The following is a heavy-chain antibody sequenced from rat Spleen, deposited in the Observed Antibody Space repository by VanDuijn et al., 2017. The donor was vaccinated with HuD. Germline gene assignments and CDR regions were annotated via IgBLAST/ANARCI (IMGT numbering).Heavy chain of an antibody. V-gene: IGHV5-7*01. D-gene: IGHD4-4*01. CDR2: ISYDGSST. CDR3: ARRGLGWSFDH. Sequence: EVQLVESGGGLVQPGRSMKLSCAASGFTFSNFDMAWVRQAPKKGLEWVASISYDGSSTYYRDSVKGRFTISRDNAKSTLYLQMDSLRAEDTATYCCARRGLGWSFDHWGQGVMVTVSS. J-gene: IGHJ2*01. CDR1: GFTFSNFD.